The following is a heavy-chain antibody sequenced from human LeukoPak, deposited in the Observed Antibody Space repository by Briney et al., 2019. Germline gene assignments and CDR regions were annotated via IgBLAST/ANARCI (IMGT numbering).Heavy chain of an antibody. Sequence: GGSLRLSCAASGFTFSSYGMHWVRQAPGKGLEWVAVISYDGSNKYYADSVKGRFTISRDNAKNSLYLQMNSLRAEDTAVYYCARDLAGSSFFSYYYYYYMDVWGKGTTVTISS. CDR3: ARDLAGSSFFSYYYYYYMDV. V-gene: IGHV3-30*03. CDR1: GFTFSSYG. CDR2: ISYDGSNK. D-gene: IGHD6-13*01. J-gene: IGHJ6*03.